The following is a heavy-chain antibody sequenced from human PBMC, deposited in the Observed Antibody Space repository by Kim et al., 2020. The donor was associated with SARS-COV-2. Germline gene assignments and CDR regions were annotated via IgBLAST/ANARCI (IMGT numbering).Heavy chain of an antibody. CDR2: INHSGST. CDR1: GGSFSGYY. Sequence: SETLSLTCAVYGGSFSGYYWSWIRQPPGKGLEWIGEINHSGSTNYNPSLKSRVTISVDTSKNQFSLKLSSVTAADTAVYYCARGRQRIAHYSNFPSLVFSSYYYYGMDVWGQGTTVTVSS. CDR3: ARGRQRIAHYSNFPSLVFSSYYYYGMDV. J-gene: IGHJ6*02. D-gene: IGHD4-4*01. V-gene: IGHV4-34*01.